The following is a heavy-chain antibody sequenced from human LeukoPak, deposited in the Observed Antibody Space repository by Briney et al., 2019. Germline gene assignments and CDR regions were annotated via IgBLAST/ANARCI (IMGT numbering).Heavy chain of an antibody. CDR2: MYYSGST. CDR1: GGSISSYH. Sequence: SETLSLTCTVSGGSISSYHSSWIRQPPGKGLEWIGYMYYSGSTNYNPSLKSRVTISLDTSKNQFSLNLSSVTAADTAVYYCARVPGYSDSGAWGQGALVTVSS. V-gene: IGHV4-59*12. CDR3: ARVPGYSDSGA. J-gene: IGHJ5*02. D-gene: IGHD5-18*01.